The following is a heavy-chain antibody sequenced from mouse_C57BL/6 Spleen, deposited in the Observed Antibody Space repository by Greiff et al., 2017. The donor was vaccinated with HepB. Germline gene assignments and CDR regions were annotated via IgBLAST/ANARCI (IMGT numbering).Heavy chain of an antibody. D-gene: IGHD2-2*01. V-gene: IGHV5-17*01. CDR3: ASENFYYGYPFAY. Sequence: EVKLMESGGGLVKPGGSLKLSCAASGFTFSDYGMHWVRQAPEKGLEWVAYISSGSSTIYYADTVKGRFTISRDNAKNTLFLQMTSLRSEDTAMYYCASENFYYGYPFAYWGQGTLVTVSA. CDR1: GFTFSDYG. J-gene: IGHJ3*01. CDR2: ISSGSSTI.